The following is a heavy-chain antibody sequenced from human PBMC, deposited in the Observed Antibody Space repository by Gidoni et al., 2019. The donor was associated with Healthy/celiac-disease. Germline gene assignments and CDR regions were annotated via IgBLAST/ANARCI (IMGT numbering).Heavy chain of an antibody. D-gene: IGHD5-18*01. Sequence: QLQLQESGPGLVKPSETLSLTCTVSGGSISSSSYYWGWIRQPPGKGLEWIGSIYYSGSTYYNPSLKSRVTISVDTSKNQFSLKLSSVTAADTAVYYCARTRRGSYVDTAMTGYAFDYWGQGTLVTVSS. V-gene: IGHV4-39*07. J-gene: IGHJ4*02. CDR1: GGSISSSSYY. CDR2: IYYSGST. CDR3: ARTRRGSYVDTAMTGYAFDY.